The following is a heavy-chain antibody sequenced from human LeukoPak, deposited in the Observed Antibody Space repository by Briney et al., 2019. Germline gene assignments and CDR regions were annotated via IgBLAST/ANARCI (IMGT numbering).Heavy chain of an antibody. CDR1: GGTFSSYA. Sequence: SVKVSCKASGGTFSSYAISWVRQAPGQGLEWMGGIIPIFGTANYAQKFQGRVTITAHESTSTAYMELSSLRSEDTAVYYCARAPNYYDSSGYYYFDYWGQGTLVTVSS. CDR3: ARAPNYYDSSGYYYFDY. V-gene: IGHV1-69*13. CDR2: IIPIFGTA. D-gene: IGHD3-22*01. J-gene: IGHJ4*02.